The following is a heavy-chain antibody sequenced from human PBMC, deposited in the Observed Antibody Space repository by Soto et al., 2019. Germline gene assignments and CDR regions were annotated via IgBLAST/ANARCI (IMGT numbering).Heavy chain of an antibody. D-gene: IGHD6-13*01. CDR2: MNQDGSEK. J-gene: IGHJ4*02. CDR1: GFLFSTYW. V-gene: IGHV3-7*03. Sequence: QSGGSLRLSCAGSGFLFSTYWMTWVRQAPGKGLEWVANMNQDGSEKYYVDSVKGRFTISRDNPKHSLYLQMNSLRAEDTAVYYCAREVRKYSSGWYYFDYWGQGTLVTV. CDR3: AREVRKYSSGWYYFDY.